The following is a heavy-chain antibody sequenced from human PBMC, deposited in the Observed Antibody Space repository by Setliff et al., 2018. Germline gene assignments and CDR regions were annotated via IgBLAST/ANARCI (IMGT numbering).Heavy chain of an antibody. V-gene: IGHV1-8*02. D-gene: IGHD4-4*01. Sequence: ASVKVSCKASGYTFSNYDINWVRQGTGQGLEWMGWMNPNSGNTGYAQKFQVGVTMTRNTSISTVYMELTSLRYEDMAVYYCARGLRQDRSNSDVFDIWGQGTVVTVSS. CDR1: GYTFSNYD. J-gene: IGHJ3*02. CDR2: MNPNSGNT. CDR3: ARGLRQDRSNSDVFDI.